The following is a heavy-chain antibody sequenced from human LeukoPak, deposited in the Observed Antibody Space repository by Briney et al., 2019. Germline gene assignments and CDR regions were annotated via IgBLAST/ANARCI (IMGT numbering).Heavy chain of an antibody. CDR2: ISGYNGVT. D-gene: IGHD3-3*01. V-gene: IGHV1-18*01. Sequence: ASVKVSCKTSGYTFTSYGVSWVRQALGQGLAWMGWISGYNGVTRYPQTFQDRITMTTDTSASTVYMELKNLTSDDTAVYFCARDFSNFGDFWGQGTLITVSA. CDR3: ARDFSNFGDF. J-gene: IGHJ4*02. CDR1: GYTFTSYG.